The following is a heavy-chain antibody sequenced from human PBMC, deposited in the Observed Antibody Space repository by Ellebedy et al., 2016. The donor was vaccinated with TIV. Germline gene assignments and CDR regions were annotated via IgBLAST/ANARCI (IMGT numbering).Heavy chain of an antibody. Sequence: SETLSLTCTVSGDSITNYHWSWIRQSAGKGLEWIGRYTSGSINYNSSLKSRVTMSVDTSKNQLSLEVASVTAADTAVYYCARMSSGGYEDYWGQGTLVTVSS. CDR2: YTSGSI. CDR1: GDSITNYH. J-gene: IGHJ4*02. D-gene: IGHD2-15*01. CDR3: ARMSSGGYEDY. V-gene: IGHV4-4*07.